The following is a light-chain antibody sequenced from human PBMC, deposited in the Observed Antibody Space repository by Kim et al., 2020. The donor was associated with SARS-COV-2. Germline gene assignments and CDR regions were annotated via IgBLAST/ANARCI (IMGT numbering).Light chain of an antibody. Sequence: PEERATLSCRASQSVSSYLAWYQQKPGQAPRLLIYDASNRATGIPARFSGSGSGTDFTLTISSLEPEDFAVYYCQQRSNWPPGLTFGGGTKVDIK. CDR3: QQRSNWPPGLT. J-gene: IGKJ4*01. CDR1: QSVSSY. V-gene: IGKV3-11*01. CDR2: DAS.